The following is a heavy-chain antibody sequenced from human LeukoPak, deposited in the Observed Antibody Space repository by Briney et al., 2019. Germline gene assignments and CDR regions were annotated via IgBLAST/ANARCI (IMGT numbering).Heavy chain of an antibody. D-gene: IGHD3-22*01. V-gene: IGHV7-4-1*02. CDR2: INTNTGNP. Sequence: ASVKVSCKASGYTFTGYYMHWVRQAPGQGLEWMGWINTNTGNPTYAQGFTGRFVFSLDTSVSTAYLQISSLEAEDTAVYYCARDPPETGYYDSSGYWYWGQGTLVTVSS. CDR1: GYTFTGYY. CDR3: ARDPPETGYYDSSGYWY. J-gene: IGHJ4*02.